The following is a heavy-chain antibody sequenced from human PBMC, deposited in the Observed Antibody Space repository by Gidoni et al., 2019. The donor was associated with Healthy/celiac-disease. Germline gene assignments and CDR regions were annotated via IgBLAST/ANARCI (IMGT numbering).Heavy chain of an antibody. Sequence: QVQLVQSGAEVKKPGASVKVSCKASGYTFTGYYMHWVRQAPGQGLEWMGWINPNSGGTNYAQKFQGWVTMTRDTSISTAYMELSRLRSDDTAVYYCARDREILTGYYFFDYWGQGTLVTVSS. D-gene: IGHD3-9*01. J-gene: IGHJ4*02. CDR3: ARDREILTGYYFFDY. CDR2: INPNSGGT. CDR1: GYTFTGYY. V-gene: IGHV1-2*04.